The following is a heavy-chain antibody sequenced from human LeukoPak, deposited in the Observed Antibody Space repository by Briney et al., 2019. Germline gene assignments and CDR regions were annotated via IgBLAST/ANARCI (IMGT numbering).Heavy chain of an antibody. CDR1: GGTFNSYA. CDR3: ARGAETYGMDV. V-gene: IGHV1-69*04. J-gene: IGHJ6*02. Sequence: SVKVSCKASGGTFNSYAISWVRQAPGQGLEWMGRIIPILGIANYAQKFQGRVTITADKSTSTAYMELSSLRSEDTAVYYCARGAETYGMDVWGQGTTVTVSS. D-gene: IGHD1-14*01. CDR2: IIPILGIA.